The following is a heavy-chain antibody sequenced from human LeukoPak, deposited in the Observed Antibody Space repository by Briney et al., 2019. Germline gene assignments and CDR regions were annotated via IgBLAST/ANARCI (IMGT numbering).Heavy chain of an antibody. J-gene: IGHJ4*02. CDR2: ISGSGTRT. CDR1: GFTFSSYA. V-gene: IGHV3-23*01. CDR3: AKHRNYYYETSGYYGY. D-gene: IGHD3-22*01. Sequence: GGSLRLSCAVSGFTFSSYAMSWVRQAPGKGLEWVSGISGSGTRTSYADSVRGRFTISRDNSKDTLYLQMNGLRAEDTAVYYCAKHRNYYYETSGYYGYWSQGTLVTVSS.